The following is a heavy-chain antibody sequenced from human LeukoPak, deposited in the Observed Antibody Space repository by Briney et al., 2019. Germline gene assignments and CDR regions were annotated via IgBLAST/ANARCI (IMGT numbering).Heavy chain of an antibody. Sequence: QSGGSLRLSCAASGXTFSSYGMTWVRHAPGKGLEWVSAISGSGGSTYYADSVKGRSTISRDNSKNTLYLQMHSLRAEDTAVYYCAKFGLAGSGRYHDAFDIWGQGTMVTVSS. V-gene: IGHV3-23*01. D-gene: IGHD3-10*01. J-gene: IGHJ3*02. CDR1: GXTFSSYG. CDR3: AKFGLAGSGRYHDAFDI. CDR2: ISGSGGST.